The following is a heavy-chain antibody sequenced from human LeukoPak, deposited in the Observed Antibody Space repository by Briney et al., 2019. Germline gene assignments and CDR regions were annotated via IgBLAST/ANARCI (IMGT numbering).Heavy chain of an antibody. Sequence: WASVKVSCKASGGTFSSYAISWVRQAPGQGLEWMGGIIPIFGTANYAQKFQGRVTITADESTSTAYMELSGLRSEDTAVYYCARDTSLIAAAGPDYYYYGMDVWGKGTTVTVSS. D-gene: IGHD6-13*01. CDR2: IIPIFGTA. CDR3: ARDTSLIAAAGPDYYYYGMDV. CDR1: GGTFSSYA. V-gene: IGHV1-69*13. J-gene: IGHJ6*04.